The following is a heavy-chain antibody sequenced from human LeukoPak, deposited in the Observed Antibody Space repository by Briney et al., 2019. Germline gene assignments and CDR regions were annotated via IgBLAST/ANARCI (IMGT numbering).Heavy chain of an antibody. CDR1: GGSFIHYY. J-gene: IGHJ4*02. V-gene: IGHV4-34*01. Sequence: SETLSLTCAVYGGSFIHYYWSWIRQPPGKGLEWSGEINHSGSTNYNTSLKSRVAISVETPKNQLSLKLSSVTAADTAVDYCAGKGVSVWYYWGQGTLVTVSS. D-gene: IGHD3-16*01. CDR3: AGKGVSVWYY. CDR2: INHSGST.